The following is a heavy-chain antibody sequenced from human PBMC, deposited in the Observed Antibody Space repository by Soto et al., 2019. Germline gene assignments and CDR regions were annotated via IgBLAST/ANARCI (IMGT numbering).Heavy chain of an antibody. J-gene: IGHJ6*03. CDR3: ARDIVVVSAAPGHYYMAV. CDR1: GYTFTSYG. Sequence: ASVKVSCKASGYTFTSYGISWVRQAPGQGLEWMGWISAYNGNTNYAQKLQGRVTMTTDTSTSTAYMELRSLRSDDTAVYYCARDIVVVSAAPGHYYMAVWGKGTTVTVSS. V-gene: IGHV1-18*01. D-gene: IGHD2-2*01. CDR2: ISAYNGNT.